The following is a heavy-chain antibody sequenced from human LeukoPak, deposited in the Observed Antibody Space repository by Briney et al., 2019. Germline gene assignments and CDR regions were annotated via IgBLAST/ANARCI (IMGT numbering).Heavy chain of an antibody. J-gene: IGHJ4*02. CDR2: ISSSSSYI. Sequence: GGSLRLSCAASGFTFSSYSMNWVRQAPGKGLEWVSSISSSSSYIYYADSVKGRFTISRDNAKNSLCLQMNSLRAEDTAVYYCASFFEYSSSCQSWGQGTLVTVSS. D-gene: IGHD6-13*01. CDR3: ASFFEYSSSCQS. CDR1: GFTFSSYS. V-gene: IGHV3-21*01.